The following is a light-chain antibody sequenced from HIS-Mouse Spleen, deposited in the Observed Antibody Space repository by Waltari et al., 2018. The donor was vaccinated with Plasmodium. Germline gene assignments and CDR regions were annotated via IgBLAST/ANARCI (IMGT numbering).Light chain of an antibody. Sequence: TQSPLARPSTRGRASSMLFTAHQSLVHSDRNTYLNWFQQRPGQSPRRLIYKVFTADSGVPDRFSGRGFGPDFTPNISRVAADDAGVYYCMQGTHWPGTFGQGTKVEIK. CDR3: MQGTHWPGT. CDR2: KVF. J-gene: IGKJ1*01. CDR1: QSLVHSDRNTY. V-gene: IGKV2-30*02.